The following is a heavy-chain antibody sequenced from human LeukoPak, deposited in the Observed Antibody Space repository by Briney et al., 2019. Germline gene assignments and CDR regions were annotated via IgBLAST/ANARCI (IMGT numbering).Heavy chain of an antibody. J-gene: IGHJ4*02. D-gene: IGHD3-10*01. CDR2: ISWDGGST. V-gene: IGHV3-43*01. CDR3: AKELGIGERVGYFDY. CDR1: GFTFDDYT. Sequence: GGSLRLSCAASGFTFDDYTMHWVRQAPGKGLEWVSLISWDGGSTYYADSVKGRFTISRDNSKNSLYLQMNSLRTGDTALYYCAKELGIGERVGYFDYWGQGTLVTVSS.